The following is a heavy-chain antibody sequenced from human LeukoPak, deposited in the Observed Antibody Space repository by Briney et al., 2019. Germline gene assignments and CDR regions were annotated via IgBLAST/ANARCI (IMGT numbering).Heavy chain of an antibody. CDR2: ISGSGGST. J-gene: IGHJ4*02. CDR3: AASNWKPVNFDY. V-gene: IGHV3-23*01. Sequence: GGSLRLSCAASGFTFSSYAMSWVRQAPGKGLEWVSAISGSGGSTYYADSVKGRFTISRDNSKNTLYLQMNSLRAEDTAVYYCAASNWKPVNFDYWGQGTLVTVSS. CDR1: GFTFSSYA. D-gene: IGHD1-20*01.